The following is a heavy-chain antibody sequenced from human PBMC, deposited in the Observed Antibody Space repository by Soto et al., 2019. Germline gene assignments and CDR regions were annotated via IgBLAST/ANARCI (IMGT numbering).Heavy chain of an antibody. V-gene: IGHV3-30*18. D-gene: IGHD1-26*01. CDR2: ISYDGSNK. Sequence: QVQLVESGGGVVQPGRSLRLSCAASGFTFSSYGRHWVRQAPGKGLEWVAVISYDGSNKYYADSVKGRFTISRDNSKNTLYLQMNSLRAEDTAVYYCAKDKELNFDYWGQGTLVTVFS. CDR1: GFTFSSYG. CDR3: AKDKELNFDY. J-gene: IGHJ4*02.